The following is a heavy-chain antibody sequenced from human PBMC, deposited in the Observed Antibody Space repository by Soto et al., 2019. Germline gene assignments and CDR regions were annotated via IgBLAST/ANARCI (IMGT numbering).Heavy chain of an antibody. D-gene: IGHD2-2*01. CDR1: GGSISSSSYY. CDR2: IYYSGST. J-gene: IGHJ6*03. Sequence: SETLSLTCTVSGGSISSSSYYWGWIRQPPGKGLEWIGSIYYSGSTYYNPSLKSRVTISVDTSKNQFSLKLSSVTAADTAVYYCARLACSSTSCYHPYYYMDVWGKGTTVTVSS. CDR3: ARLACSSTSCYHPYYYMDV. V-gene: IGHV4-39*01.